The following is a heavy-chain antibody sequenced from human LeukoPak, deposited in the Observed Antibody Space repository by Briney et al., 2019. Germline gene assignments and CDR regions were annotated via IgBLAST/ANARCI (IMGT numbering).Heavy chain of an antibody. J-gene: IGHJ4*02. V-gene: IGHV3-66*02. D-gene: IGHD1-26*01. Sequence: GGSLRLSCAASGFTVSSNYMNWLRQAPGKGLEWVSVIYSGGDTYYADSVKGRFTISRDNSRNTLYLQMNSLRAEDTAVYYCARSWDARLNFDYWGQGTLVTVSS. CDR3: ARSWDARLNFDY. CDR2: IYSGGDT. CDR1: GFTVSSNY.